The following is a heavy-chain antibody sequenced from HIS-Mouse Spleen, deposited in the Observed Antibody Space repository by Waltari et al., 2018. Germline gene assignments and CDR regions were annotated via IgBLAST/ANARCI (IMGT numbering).Heavy chain of an antibody. CDR3: AREIPYSSSWYDWYFDL. Sequence: QLQLQESGPGLVKPSETLSLTCTVSGGSISSSSYYWGWIRQPPGKGLGWIGSIYYRVGTYYNPTPKSRVTISVDTSKNQFSRKLSSVTAADTAVYYCAREIPYSSSWYDWYFDLWGRGTLVTVSS. V-gene: IGHV4-39*07. CDR2: IYYRVGT. J-gene: IGHJ2*01. CDR1: GGSISSSSYY. D-gene: IGHD6-13*01.